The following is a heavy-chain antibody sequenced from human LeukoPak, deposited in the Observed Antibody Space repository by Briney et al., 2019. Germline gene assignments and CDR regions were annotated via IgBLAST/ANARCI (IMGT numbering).Heavy chain of an antibody. CDR1: GGTFSSYA. V-gene: IGHV7-4-1*01. CDR2: INTNTGNP. CDR3: ARARKLVGATGNRNWFDP. J-gene: IGHJ5*02. D-gene: IGHD1-26*01. Sequence: PEASVKVSCKASGGTFSSYAISWVRQAPGQGLEWMGWINTNTGNPTYAQGFTGRFVFSLDTSVSTAYLQICSLKAEDTAVYYCARARKLVGATGNRNWFDPWGQGTLVTVSS.